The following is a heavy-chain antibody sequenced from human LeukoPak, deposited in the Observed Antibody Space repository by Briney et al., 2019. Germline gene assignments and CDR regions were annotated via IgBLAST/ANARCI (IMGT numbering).Heavy chain of an antibody. Sequence: GGSLRLSCAASGFTFSDYYMSWIRQAPGKGLEWVSAISGSGGSTYYADSVKGRFTISRDNSKNTLYLQMNSPRAEDTAVYYCAKAGGVVVAAKIADYYMDVWGKGTTVTVS. D-gene: IGHD2-15*01. V-gene: IGHV3-23*01. CDR3: AKAGGVVVAAKIADYYMDV. J-gene: IGHJ6*03. CDR1: GFTFSDYY. CDR2: ISGSGGST.